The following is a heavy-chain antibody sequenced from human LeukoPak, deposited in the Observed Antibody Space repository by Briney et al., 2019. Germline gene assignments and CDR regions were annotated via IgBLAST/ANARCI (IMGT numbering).Heavy chain of an antibody. D-gene: IGHD1-1*01. CDR2: ISSSSSYI. J-gene: IGHJ4*02. V-gene: IGHV3-21*01. CDR1: GFTFSSYS. CDR3: ARGGRKTVAGTIDY. Sequence: GGSLRLSCAASGFTFSSYSMNWVRQAPGKGLEWVSSISSSSSYIYYADSVKGRFTISRDNAENSLYLQMNSLRAEDTAVYYCARGGRKTVAGTIDYWGQGTLVTVSS.